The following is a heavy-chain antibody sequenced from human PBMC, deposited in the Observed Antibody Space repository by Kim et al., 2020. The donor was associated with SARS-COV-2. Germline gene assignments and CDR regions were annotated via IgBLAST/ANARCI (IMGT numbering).Heavy chain of an antibody. CDR1: GGSISSGGYY. CDR3: ASGRMMMDTALQNWYFDL. D-gene: IGHD3-16*01. CDR2: IYYSGST. Sequence: SQTLSLTCTVSGGSISSGGYYWSWIRQHPGKGLEWIGYIYYSGSTYYNPSLKSRVTISVDTSKNQFSLKLSSVTAADTAVYYCASGRMMMDTALQNWYFDLWGRGTLVTVSS. V-gene: IGHV4-31*03. J-gene: IGHJ2*01.